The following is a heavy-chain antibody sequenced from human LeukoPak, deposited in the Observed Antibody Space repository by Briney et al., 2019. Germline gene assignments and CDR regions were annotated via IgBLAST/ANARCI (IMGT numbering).Heavy chain of an antibody. CDR2: IIPIFGTA. CDR1: GGTFSSYA. J-gene: IGHJ4*02. Sequence: ASVKVSCKASGGTFSSYAISWVRQAPGQGLEWMGGIIPIFGTANYAQKFQGRVTIIADESTSTAYMELSSLRSEDTAVYYCAVEGVWTTAMVIGWGQGTLVTVSS. D-gene: IGHD5-18*01. V-gene: IGHV1-69*13. CDR3: AVEGVWTTAMVIG.